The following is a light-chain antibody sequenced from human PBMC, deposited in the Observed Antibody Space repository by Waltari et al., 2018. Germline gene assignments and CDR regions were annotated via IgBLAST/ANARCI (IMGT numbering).Light chain of an antibody. CDR1: QSLLYRSNNKNY. Sequence: DIVMTQSPDSLAVSLGERATINCKSSQSLLYRSNNKNYLAWYQQKPGQPPRLLIYWASTRESGVPDRFSGSESGTDFTLTISSLQPDDSATYFCQQSYITPWTFGQGTKVEI. V-gene: IGKV4-1*01. CDR3: QQSYITPWT. CDR2: WAS. J-gene: IGKJ1*01.